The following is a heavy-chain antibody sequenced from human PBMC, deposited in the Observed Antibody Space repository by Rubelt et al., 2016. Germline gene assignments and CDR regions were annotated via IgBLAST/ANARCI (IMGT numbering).Heavy chain of an antibody. CDR1: GFNFSSYGYS. V-gene: IGHV3-21*01. J-gene: IGHJ6*02. CDR2: ISGSGNYI. Sequence: EVQLVESGGGLVKPGGSLRLSCAASGFNFSSYGYSMSWVRQAPGKGLEWVACISGSGNYIYYADSLKGRFTISRDNARKSLYLQMNSLRTEETAVYYCARGYYYGMDVWGQGTTVTVSS. CDR3: ARGYYYGMDV.